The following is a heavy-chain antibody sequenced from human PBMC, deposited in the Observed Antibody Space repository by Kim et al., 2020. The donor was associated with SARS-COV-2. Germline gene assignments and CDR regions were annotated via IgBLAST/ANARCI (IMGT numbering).Heavy chain of an antibody. V-gene: IGHV3-15*01. CDR3: TTVAHYYYGMDV. Sequence: DYAAPVKGRFTISRDDSKNTLYLQMNSLKTEDTAVYYCTTVAHYYYGMDVWGQGTTVTVSS. J-gene: IGHJ6*02.